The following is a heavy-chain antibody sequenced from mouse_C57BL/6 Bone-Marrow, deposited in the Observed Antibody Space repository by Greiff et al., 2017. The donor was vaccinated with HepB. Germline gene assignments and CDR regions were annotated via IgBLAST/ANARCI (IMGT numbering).Heavy chain of an antibody. CDR3: ARHGYGNLDWYFDV. D-gene: IGHD2-10*02. CDR1: GFTFSSYG. V-gene: IGHV5-6*01. J-gene: IGHJ1*03. Sequence: EVQGVESGGDLVKPGGSLKLSCAASGFTFSSYGMSWVRQTPDKRLEWVATISSGGSYTYYPDSVKGRFTISRDNAKNTLYLQMSSLKSEDTAMYYCARHGYGNLDWYFDVWGTGTTVTVSS. CDR2: ISSGGSYT.